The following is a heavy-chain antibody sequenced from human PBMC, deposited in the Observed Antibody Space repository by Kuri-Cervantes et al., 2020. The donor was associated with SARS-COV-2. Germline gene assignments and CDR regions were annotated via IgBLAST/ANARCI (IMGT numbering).Heavy chain of an antibody. CDR1: GYSISSSNW. CDR2: IYYSGST. V-gene: IGHV4-28*01. Sequence: LRLSCTVSGYSISSSNWWGWIRQPPGKGLEWIGYIYYSGSTYYNPSLKSRVTMSVDTSKNQFSLKLSSVTAVDTAVYYCARTSAGETRHYFDYWGQGTLVTVSS. J-gene: IGHJ4*02. CDR3: ARTSAGETRHYFDY. D-gene: IGHD7-27*01.